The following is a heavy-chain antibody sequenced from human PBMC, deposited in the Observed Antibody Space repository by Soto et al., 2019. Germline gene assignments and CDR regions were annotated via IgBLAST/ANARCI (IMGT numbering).Heavy chain of an antibody. V-gene: IGHV3-74*01. CDR1: GFTFRPYT. CDR3: ARGHLTTTTSGGNSM. J-gene: IGHJ4*02. CDR2: IFGDGSST. D-gene: IGHD2-21*01. Sequence: PGGSLRLSCAASGFTFRPYTMNWVRQAPGKGLEWVSGIFGDGSSTYYADSVKGRFTISRDNANNTVYLQMNSLRAEDTALYYRARGHLTTTTSGGNSMWGQGTLVTVSS.